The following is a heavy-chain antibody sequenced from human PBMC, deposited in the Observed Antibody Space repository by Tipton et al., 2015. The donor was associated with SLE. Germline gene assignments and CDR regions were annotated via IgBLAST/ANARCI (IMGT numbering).Heavy chain of an antibody. V-gene: IGHV4-59*01. CDR2: IYYSGST. CDR3: ARDGTVTGDGMDV. J-gene: IGHJ6*02. CDR1: GGSISSYY. Sequence: TLSLTCTVSGGSISSYYWSWIRQPPGKGLAWIGYIYYSGSTNYNPSLKSRVTLSVDTSKNQFSLKLSSVTAADTAVYYCARDGTVTGDGMDVWGQGTTVTVSS. D-gene: IGHD4-17*01.